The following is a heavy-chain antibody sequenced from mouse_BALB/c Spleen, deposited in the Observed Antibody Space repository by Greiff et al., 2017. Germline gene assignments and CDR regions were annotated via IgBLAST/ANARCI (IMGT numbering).Heavy chain of an antibody. CDR2: IYPGNSDT. Sequence: VQLQQSGTVLARPGASVKMSCKASGYTFTSYWMHWVKQRPGQGLEWIGAIYPGNSDTSYNQKFKGKAKLTAVTSTSTAYMELSSLTNEDSAVYYCTRKEEQTTATYFDYWGQGTTLTVSS. D-gene: IGHD1-2*01. J-gene: IGHJ2*01. CDR3: TRKEEQTTATYFDY. V-gene: IGHV1-5*01. CDR1: GYTFTSYW.